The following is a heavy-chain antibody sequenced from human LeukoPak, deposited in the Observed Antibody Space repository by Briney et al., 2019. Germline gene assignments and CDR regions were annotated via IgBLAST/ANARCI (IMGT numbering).Heavy chain of an antibody. J-gene: IGHJ6*03. D-gene: IGHD3-22*01. CDR2: INHSGST. V-gene: IGHV4-34*01. Sequence: SETLSLTCTVSGGSISSYYWSWIRQPPGKGLEWIGEINHSGSTNYNPSLKSRVTISIDTSKNQFSLKLSSVTAADTAVYYCARQLMIDYYYYYYYMDVWGRGTTVTISS. CDR3: ARQLMIDYYYYYYYMDV. CDR1: GGSISSYY.